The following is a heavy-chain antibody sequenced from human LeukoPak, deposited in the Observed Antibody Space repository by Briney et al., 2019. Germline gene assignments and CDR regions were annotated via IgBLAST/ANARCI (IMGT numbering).Heavy chain of an antibody. V-gene: IGHV4-39*07. CDR2: HSHSGST. Sequence: SETLSLTCTVSGASINSDTYYWGWIRQPPGKWLEWIGTHSHSGSTYYNPSLKSRVTISVDTSKNQFSLKLSSVTAADTAVYYCARAAPRGAFDIWGQGTMVTVSS. CDR1: GASINSDTYY. CDR3: ARAAPRGAFDI. D-gene: IGHD3-10*01. J-gene: IGHJ3*02.